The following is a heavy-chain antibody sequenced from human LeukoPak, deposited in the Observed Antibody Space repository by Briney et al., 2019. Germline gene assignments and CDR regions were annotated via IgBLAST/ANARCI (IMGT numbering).Heavy chain of an antibody. CDR3: ARNGYSYGPFDY. CDR1: GGSISSYY. J-gene: IGHJ4*02. D-gene: IGHD5-18*01. Sequence: SGTLSLTCTVSGGSISSYYWSWIRQPPGKGLEWIGYIYYSGSTNYNPSLKSRVTISVDTSKNQFSLKVSSVTAADTAVYYCARNGYSYGPFDYWGQGTLVTVSS. V-gene: IGHV4-59*01. CDR2: IYYSGST.